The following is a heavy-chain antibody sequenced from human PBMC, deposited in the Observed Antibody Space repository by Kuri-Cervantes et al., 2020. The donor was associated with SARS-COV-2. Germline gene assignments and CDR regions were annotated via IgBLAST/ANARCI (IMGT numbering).Heavy chain of an antibody. CDR1: GYTFTGYY. CDR2: INPNSGGT. J-gene: IGHJ4*02. D-gene: IGHD3-22*01. V-gene: IGHV1-2*02. Sequence: ASVKVSCKASGYTFTGYYMHWVRQAPGQGLEWMGCINPNSGGTNYAQKFQGRVTMTRDTSISTAYMELSRLRSDDTAVYYCARAAEDSSGYYYGVYDYWGQGTLVTVSS. CDR3: ARAAEDSSGYYYGVYDY.